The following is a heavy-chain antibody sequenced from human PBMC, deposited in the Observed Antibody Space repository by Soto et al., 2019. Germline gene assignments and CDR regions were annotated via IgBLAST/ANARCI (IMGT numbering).Heavy chain of an antibody. J-gene: IGHJ4*02. CDR3: ARGQNYSYYYDSSGYLVY. CDR2: INHSGST. Sequence: SETLSLTCAVYGVSFSGYYWSWIRQPPGKGLEWIGEINHSGSTNYNPSLKSRVTISVDTSKNQFSLKLSSVTAADTAVYYCARGQNYSYYYDSSGYLVYWGQGTLVTVYS. V-gene: IGHV4-34*01. D-gene: IGHD3-22*01. CDR1: GVSFSGYY.